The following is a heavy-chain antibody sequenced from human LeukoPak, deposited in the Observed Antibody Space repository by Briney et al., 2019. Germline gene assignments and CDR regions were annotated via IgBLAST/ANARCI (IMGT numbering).Heavy chain of an antibody. V-gene: IGHV4-31*03. D-gene: IGHD3-22*01. Sequence: SQTLSLTCTVSGVSISRVRYYGSWIRQYPGKGLEWIGYISYSGNTYYNPSLKSRVSISVDTSKTQFSLNLSSVTATDTALYYCARDWPYYYDSSAHYYVYDLWRRETMVTVSS. J-gene: IGHJ3*01. CDR3: ARDWPYYYDSSAHYYVYDL. CDR2: ISYSGNT. CDR1: GVSISRVRYY.